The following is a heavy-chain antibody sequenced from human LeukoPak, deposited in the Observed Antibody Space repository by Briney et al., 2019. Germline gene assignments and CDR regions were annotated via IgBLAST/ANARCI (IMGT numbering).Heavy chain of an antibody. Sequence: ASVKVSCKVSGDNLSELTVHWVRQAPGKGVEWMGWISAYNGNTNYAQKLQGRVTMTTDTSTSTAYMELRSLRSDDTAVYYCARGRSGRRSWFDPWGQGTLVTVSS. CDR1: GDNLSELT. V-gene: IGHV1-18*01. D-gene: IGHD1-26*01. CDR3: ARGRSGRRSWFDP. J-gene: IGHJ5*02. CDR2: ISAYNGNT.